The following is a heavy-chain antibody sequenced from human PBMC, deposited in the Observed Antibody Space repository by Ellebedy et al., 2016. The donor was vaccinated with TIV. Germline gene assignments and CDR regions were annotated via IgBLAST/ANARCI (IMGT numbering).Heavy chain of an antibody. CDR1: GYTFSSYG. CDR2: ISAYSVST. Sequence: AASVKVSCKASGYTFSSYGISWVRQAPGQGLEWMGWISAYSVSTNYAQKFQGRVTMTTDTSTSTAYMALRSLRFDDTAVYYCARAGTTPYFDYWGQGTLATVSS. J-gene: IGHJ4*02. CDR3: ARAGTTPYFDY. V-gene: IGHV1-18*04. D-gene: IGHD1-1*01.